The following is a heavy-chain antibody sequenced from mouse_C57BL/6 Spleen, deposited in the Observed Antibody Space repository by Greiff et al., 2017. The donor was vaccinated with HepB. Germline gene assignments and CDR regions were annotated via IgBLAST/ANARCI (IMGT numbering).Heavy chain of an antibody. J-gene: IGHJ3*01. CDR3: ARDGGYDAWFAY. D-gene: IGHD2-2*01. CDR1: GYTFTSYW. Sequence: QVQLQQPGAELVRPGTSVKLSCKASGYTFTSYWMHWVKQRPGQGLEWIGVIDPSDSYTNYNQKFKGKATLTVDTSSSTAYMQRSSLTSEDSAVYYCARDGGYDAWFAYWGQGTLVTVSA. V-gene: IGHV1-59*01. CDR2: IDPSDSYT.